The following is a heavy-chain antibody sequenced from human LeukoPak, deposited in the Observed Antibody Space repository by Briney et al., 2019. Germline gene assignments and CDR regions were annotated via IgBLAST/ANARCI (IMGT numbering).Heavy chain of an antibody. CDR2: IYSGGST. J-gene: IGHJ6*02. Sequence: PGGSLRPSCAASGFTVSSNYMSWVRQAPGKGLEWVSVIYSGGSTYYADSVKGRFTISRDNSKNTLYLQMNSLRAEDTAVYYCARGDDSSGYYYYYYGMDVWGQGTTVTVSS. CDR3: ARGDDSSGYYYYYYGMDV. D-gene: IGHD3-22*01. CDR1: GFTVSSNY. V-gene: IGHV3-66*01.